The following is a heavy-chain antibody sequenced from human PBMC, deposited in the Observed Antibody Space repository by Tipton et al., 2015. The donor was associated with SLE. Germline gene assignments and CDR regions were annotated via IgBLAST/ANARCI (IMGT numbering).Heavy chain of an antibody. CDR2: INQSGST. CDR3: ARGPARYYYDSSGYYY. D-gene: IGHD3-22*01. CDR1: GVSINSHY. Sequence: LRLSCTVSGVSINSHYWSWIRQPPGKGLEWIGEINQSGSTNYNPSLKSRVTISVDTSKNQFSLKLSSVTAADTAVYYCARGPARYYYDSSGYYYWGQGTLVTVSS. V-gene: IGHV4-34*01. J-gene: IGHJ4*02.